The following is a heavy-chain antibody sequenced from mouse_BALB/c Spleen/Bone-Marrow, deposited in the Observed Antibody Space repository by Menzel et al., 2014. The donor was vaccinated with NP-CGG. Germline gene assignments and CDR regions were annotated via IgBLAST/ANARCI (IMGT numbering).Heavy chain of an antibody. D-gene: IGHD2-4*01. Sequence: EVMLVESGGDLVKPGGSLKLSCAASGFTFSSYGMSWVRQTPDKRPELVATISSGGSYIYYSDSVKGRFTISRDNAKNTLYPQMSSLKSKDKAMYYYARQTYYDYDACFDYWGQGTTLTVSS. J-gene: IGHJ2*01. CDR2: ISSGGSYI. CDR1: GFTFSSYG. V-gene: IGHV5-6*02. CDR3: ARQTYYDYDACFDY.